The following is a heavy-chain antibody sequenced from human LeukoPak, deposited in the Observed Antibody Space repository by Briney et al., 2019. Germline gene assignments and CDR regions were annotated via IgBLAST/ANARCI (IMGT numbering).Heavy chain of an antibody. J-gene: IGHJ6*01. Sequence: PGGSLRLSCAASGFTFNNYAMHWVRQAPGEGLEWAAVISSDGRNKYYADSVKGRFTVSRDNFKNTLNLQMNSLGSEDTAVYYCARDASGSASYYCYGMDVWGQGTTVLVSS. CDR3: ARDASGSASYYCYGMDV. D-gene: IGHD3-10*01. CDR2: ISSDGRNK. CDR1: GFTFNNYA. V-gene: IGHV3-30*04.